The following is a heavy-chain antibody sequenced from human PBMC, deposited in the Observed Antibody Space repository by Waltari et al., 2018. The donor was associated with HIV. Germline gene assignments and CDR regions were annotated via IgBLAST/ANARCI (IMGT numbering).Heavy chain of an antibody. D-gene: IGHD3-16*01. CDR3: GRGGLRDY. CDR2: INEDGSKK. J-gene: IGHJ4*02. CDR1: GYPIRSYS. V-gene: IGHV3-7*01. Sequence: EFQLVASGGGLVQPGGSRRISCAASGYPIRSYSMCWVRQAQGKVLEWVAIINEDGSKKDYVDSVKGRFTISRDNARNSLYLQMNNLRRGDTAVYYCGRGGLRDYWGQGTLVTVSS.